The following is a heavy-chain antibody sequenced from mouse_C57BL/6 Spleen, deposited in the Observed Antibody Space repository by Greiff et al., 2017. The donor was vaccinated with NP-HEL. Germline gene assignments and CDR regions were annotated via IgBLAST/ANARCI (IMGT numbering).Heavy chain of an antibody. CDR3: ANYYGSSYGNYYAMDY. V-gene: IGHV1-82*01. D-gene: IGHD1-1*01. CDR2: IYPGDGDT. Sequence: VQLQESGPELVKPGASVKISCKASGYAFSSSWMNWVKQRPGKGLEWIGRIYPGDGDTNYNGKFKGKATLTADKSSSTAYMQLSSLTSEDSAVYFCANYYGSSYGNYYAMDYWGQGTSVTVSS. CDR1: GYAFSSSW. J-gene: IGHJ4*01.